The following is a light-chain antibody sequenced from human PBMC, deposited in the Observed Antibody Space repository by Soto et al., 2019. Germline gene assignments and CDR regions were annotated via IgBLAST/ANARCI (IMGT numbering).Light chain of an antibody. J-gene: IGLJ1*01. CDR3: SSYTSISTYV. V-gene: IGLV2-14*01. CDR1: SSDVGGYNF. Sequence: QSALTQPASGSGSPGQSITISCTGTSSDVGGYNFVSWYQQHPGKAPKLMIYDVRNRPSGVSNRFSGSKSVNTASLTISGLQAEDEADYYCSSYTSISTYVFGTGTKLTVL. CDR2: DVR.